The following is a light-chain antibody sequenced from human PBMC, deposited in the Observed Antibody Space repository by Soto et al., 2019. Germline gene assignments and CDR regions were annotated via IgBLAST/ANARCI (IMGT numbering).Light chain of an antibody. CDR2: DVS. CDR1: SSDVGGYNY. J-gene: IGLJ1*01. Sequence: QSALTQPASVSGSPGQSITISCTGSSSDVGGYNYVSWYQQHPGKAPKLMIYDVSNRPSGVSNRFSGSKSGNTASLTITGLQADDEADYYCISYTSSSTLDVFGTGTKLNVL. V-gene: IGLV2-14*01. CDR3: ISYTSSSTLDV.